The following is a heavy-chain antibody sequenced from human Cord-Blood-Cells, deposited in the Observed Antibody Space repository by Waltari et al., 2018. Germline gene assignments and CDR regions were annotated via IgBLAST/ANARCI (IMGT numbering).Heavy chain of an antibody. CDR3: ARGGWHDYGDYGGDY. V-gene: IGHV1-46*01. D-gene: IGHD4-17*01. Sequence: QVQLVQSGAEVKKPGASVKVSCKASGYTFTSYYMHWVRQAPGQGLEWMGIINPSGGSASYAQKVQGRVTMTRDTSTSTVYMELSSRRSEDTAVYYCARGGWHDYGDYGGDYWGQGTLVTVSS. CDR1: GYTFTSYY. J-gene: IGHJ4*02. CDR2: INPSGGSA.